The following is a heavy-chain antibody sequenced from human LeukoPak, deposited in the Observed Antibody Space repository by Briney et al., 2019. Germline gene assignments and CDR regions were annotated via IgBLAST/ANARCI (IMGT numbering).Heavy chain of an antibody. J-gene: IGHJ3*02. D-gene: IGHD2-15*01. Sequence: PSETLSLTCAVYGGSFSGYYWSWIRQPPGKGLEWIGEINHSGSTNYNPSLKSRVTISVDSSTNQFSLKLSSVTAADTAVYYCASLAKEPRRALPCSGGSGQRLDAFDIWGQGTMVTVSS. CDR3: ASLAKEPRRALPCSGGSGQRLDAFDI. CDR1: GGSFSGYY. V-gene: IGHV4-34*01. CDR2: INHSGST.